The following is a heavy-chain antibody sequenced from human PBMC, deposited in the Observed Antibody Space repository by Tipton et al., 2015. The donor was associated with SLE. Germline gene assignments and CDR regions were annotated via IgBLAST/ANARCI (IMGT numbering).Heavy chain of an antibody. Sequence: SLRLSCAASGFTFEDYAIHWVRPAPWEGLGWGSGVGWNSGSIGYADPEKGRFTISRDNAKNTLYLQMNSLRAEDTALYYCVRGGRRWLQPSGCFDPWGQGTLVTVSS. CDR1: GFTFEDYA. V-gene: IGHV3-9*01. D-gene: IGHD5-24*01. J-gene: IGHJ5*02. CDR3: VRGGRRWLQPSGCFDP. CDR2: VGWNSGSI.